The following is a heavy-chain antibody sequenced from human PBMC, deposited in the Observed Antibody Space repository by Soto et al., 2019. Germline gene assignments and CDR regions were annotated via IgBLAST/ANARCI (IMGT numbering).Heavy chain of an antibody. D-gene: IGHD1-26*01. J-gene: IGHJ6*02. CDR3: ARAVGPDRDEGDYYYYGMDV. CDR2: INHSGST. V-gene: IGHV4-34*01. Sequence: SETLSLTCAVYGGSFSGYYWSWIRQPPGKGLEWIGEINHSGSTNYNPSLKSRVTISVDTSKNQFSLKLSSVTAADTAVYYCARAVGPDRDEGDYYYYGMDVWGQGTTVTVSS. CDR1: GGSFSGYY.